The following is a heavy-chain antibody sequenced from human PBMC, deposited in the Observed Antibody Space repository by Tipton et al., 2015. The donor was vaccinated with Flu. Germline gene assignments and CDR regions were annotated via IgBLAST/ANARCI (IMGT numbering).Heavy chain of an antibody. Sequence: TLSLTCTVSGDSISSNYYYWGWIRQPPGKGLEWIGSISYSGSSYHNPSLQSRVTISLDTSKSQFSLRLSSVTAADTAEYYCARGPNLSYCPTSRCAPYDSWGQRILVTVSS. D-gene: IGHD2-8*01. J-gene: IGHJ4*02. CDR3: ARGPNLSYCPTSRCAPYDS. CDR2: ISYSGSS. CDR1: GDSISSNYYY. V-gene: IGHV4-39*07.